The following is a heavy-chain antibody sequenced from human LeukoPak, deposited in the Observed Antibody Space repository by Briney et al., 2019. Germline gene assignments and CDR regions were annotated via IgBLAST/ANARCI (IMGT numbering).Heavy chain of an antibody. CDR3: ARDLGYGYYYYYYMDV. Sequence: ASVKVSCKASGYTFTSYYMHWVRQAPGQGLEWMGIINPSGGSTSYAQKFQGRVTMTRDTSTSTVYMELSSLRSEDTAVYYCARDLGYGYYYYYYMDVWGKGTTVTISS. J-gene: IGHJ6*03. CDR1: GYTFTSYY. V-gene: IGHV1-46*01. CDR2: INPSGGST. D-gene: IGHD3-16*01.